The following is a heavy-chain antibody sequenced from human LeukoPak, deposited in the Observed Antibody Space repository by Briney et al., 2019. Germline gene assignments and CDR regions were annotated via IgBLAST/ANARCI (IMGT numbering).Heavy chain of an antibody. D-gene: IGHD2-21*01. J-gene: IGHJ4*02. CDR3: VAFSPYF. V-gene: IGHV3-53*01. CDR2: IYSGGTT. Sequence: GSLRLSCAASGFTFSSYSMSWVRQAPGKGLEWVSVIYSGGTTYYADSVMGRFTVSRDNSKNTLYLQMNSLRAEDTAVYYCVAFSPYFWGQGTLVTVSS. CDR1: GFTFSSYS.